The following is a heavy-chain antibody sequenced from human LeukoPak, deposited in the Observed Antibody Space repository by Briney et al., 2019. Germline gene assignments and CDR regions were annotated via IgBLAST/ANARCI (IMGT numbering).Heavy chain of an antibody. CDR1: GFTLSSYG. J-gene: IGHJ3*02. Sequence: GGPLRLSCASSGFTLSSYGMHWVRQAPGKGLEWVAVVWNDGNGKYYMDSVKGRFTISRDNSKNTLYLQMNSLRVEDTAVYYCAGEMATRGRAGDAFDIWGQGTMVTVSS. CDR2: VWNDGNGK. CDR3: AGEMATRGRAGDAFDI. V-gene: IGHV3-33*01. D-gene: IGHD5-24*01.